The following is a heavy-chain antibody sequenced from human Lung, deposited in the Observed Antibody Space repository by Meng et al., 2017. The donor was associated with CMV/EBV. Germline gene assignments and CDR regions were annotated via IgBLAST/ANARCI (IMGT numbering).Heavy chain of an antibody. CDR2: VYDSGTT. CDR1: GHSISSGKF. Sequence: SETLSLTCTVSGHSISSGKFWGWIWQPPGKGLEWIGVYDSGTTYYNPSLKSRVAISVDTSETQFSLKLSAVTAADTAVYYCVRHIIVVPARGYGVDVWGHGTTVTVSS. J-gene: IGHJ6*02. CDR3: VRHIIVVPARGYGVDV. D-gene: IGHD2-2*01. V-gene: IGHV4-38-2*02.